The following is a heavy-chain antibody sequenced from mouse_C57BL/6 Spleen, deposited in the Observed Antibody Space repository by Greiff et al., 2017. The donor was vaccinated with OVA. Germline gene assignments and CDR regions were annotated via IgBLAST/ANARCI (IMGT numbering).Heavy chain of an antibody. V-gene: IGHV3-1*01. CDR1: GYSITSGYD. CDR3: ARADWDRGFAY. Sequence: DVQLQESGPGMVKPSQSLSLTCTVTGYSITSGYDWHWIRHFPGNKLEWMGYISYSGSTNYNPSLKSRISITHDTSKNHFFLKLNSVTTEDTATYYCARADWDRGFAYWGQGTLVTVSA. D-gene: IGHD4-1*01. J-gene: IGHJ3*01. CDR2: ISYSGST.